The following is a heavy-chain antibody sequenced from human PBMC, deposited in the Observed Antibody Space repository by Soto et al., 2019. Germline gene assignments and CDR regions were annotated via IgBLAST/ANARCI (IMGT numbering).Heavy chain of an antibody. Sequence: ASVKVSCKASGYTFTGYYMHWVRQAPGQGLEWMGWINPNSGGTHYAQKFQGRVTMTRDTSISTAYLELSRLRSDDTAVYYCARSPLGLANFDYWGQGTLVTVSS. D-gene: IGHD6-19*01. CDR2: INPNSGGT. V-gene: IGHV1-2*02. CDR1: GYTFTGYY. CDR3: ARSPLGLANFDY. J-gene: IGHJ4*02.